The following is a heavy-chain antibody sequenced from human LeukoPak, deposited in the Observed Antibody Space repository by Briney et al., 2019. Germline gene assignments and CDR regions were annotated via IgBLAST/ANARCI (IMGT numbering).Heavy chain of an antibody. CDR2: IYYTGNT. CDR1: GDSITGYY. CDR3: ARDPVEHPYWFFDL. J-gene: IGHJ2*01. Sequence: SETLSLTCSVSGDSITGYYWGWIRQPPGKGLEWIGNIYYTGNTYYNSSLKSRVTISLDTSKNQFSLKLSSVTAADTAVYYCARDPVEHPYWFFDLWGRGTLVTVSS. V-gene: IGHV4-39*07. D-gene: IGHD1/OR15-1a*01.